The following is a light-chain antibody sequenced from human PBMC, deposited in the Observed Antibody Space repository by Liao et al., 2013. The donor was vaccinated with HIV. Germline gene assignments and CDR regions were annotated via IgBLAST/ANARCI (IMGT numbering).Light chain of an antibody. CDR2: QDS. CDR3: QVWDTSTDNYV. CDR1: NIGTHS. Sequence: SYVLTQPPSVSMAPGQTARISCGGDNIGTHSVNWYQQKPDQAPVLVIYQDSKRPSGIPERFSGSNSGNTATLTISRVEAGDEADYYCQVWDTSTDNYVFGTGTKVTVL. V-gene: IGLV3-21*01. J-gene: IGLJ1*01.